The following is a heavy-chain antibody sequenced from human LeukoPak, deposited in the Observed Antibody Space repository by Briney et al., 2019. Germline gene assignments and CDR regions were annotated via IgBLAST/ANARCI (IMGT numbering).Heavy chain of an antibody. Sequence: SETLSLTCTFSGGSMTSFYWGYIRQAPGKGLEWIGEINHSGSTNYNPSLKSRVTISVDTSKNQFSLKLSSVTAADTAVYYCARPRGTNYFDYWGQGTLVTVSS. D-gene: IGHD1-1*01. CDR3: ARPRGTNYFDY. V-gene: IGHV4-34*01. J-gene: IGHJ4*02. CDR1: GGSMTSFY. CDR2: INHSGST.